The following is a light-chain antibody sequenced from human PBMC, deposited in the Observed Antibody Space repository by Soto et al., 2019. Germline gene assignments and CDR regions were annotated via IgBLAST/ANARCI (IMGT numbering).Light chain of an antibody. CDR1: SSEGGGYNY. J-gene: IGLJ1*01. CDR3: CSYAGSYTYV. V-gene: IGLV2-11*01. CDR2: DVS. Sequence: QDVLTQPRSVSGSPGESVTISCTGTSSEGGGYNYVSWYQQHPGKAPKLMIYDVSKRPSGVPDRFSGSKSGNTASLTISGLQAEDEADYYCCSYAGSYTYVFATGTKVTVL.